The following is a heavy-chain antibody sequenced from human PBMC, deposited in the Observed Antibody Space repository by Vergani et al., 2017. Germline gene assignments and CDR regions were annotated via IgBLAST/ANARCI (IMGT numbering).Heavy chain of an antibody. J-gene: IGHJ6*03. V-gene: IGHV4-59*01. Sequence: QVQLQESGPGLVKPSETLSLTCTVSGGSISSYYWSWIRQPPGKGLEWIGYIYYSGSTNYNPSLKSRVTISVDTSKTQFSLKLSSVPAADTAVYYGAGLAPTSSYYSWKVWGKGATVTVSS. CDR1: GGSISSYY. CDR3: AGLAPTSSYYSWKV. CDR2: IYYSGST.